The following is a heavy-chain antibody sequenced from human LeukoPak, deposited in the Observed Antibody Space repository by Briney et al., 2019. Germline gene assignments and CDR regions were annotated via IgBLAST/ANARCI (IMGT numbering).Heavy chain of an antibody. D-gene: IGHD6-13*01. CDR1: GFTFSNYGM. CDR2: IYHSGST. CDR3: ARGGYSSSWYSDGWFDP. V-gene: IGHV4-4*02. Sequence: GSLRLSCAASGFTFSNYGMSWVRQPPGKGLEWIGEIYHSGSTNYNPSLKSRVTISVDKSKNQFSLKLSSVTAADTAVYYCARGGYSSSWYSDGWFDPWGQGTLVTVSS. J-gene: IGHJ5*02.